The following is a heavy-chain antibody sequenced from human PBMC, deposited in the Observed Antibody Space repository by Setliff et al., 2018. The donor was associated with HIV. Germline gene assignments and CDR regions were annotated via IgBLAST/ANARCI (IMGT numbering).Heavy chain of an antibody. D-gene: IGHD3-22*01. Sequence: PSETLSLTCTVSGGSISSGGYYWSWIRQHPGKGLEWIGYIYYSGSTYYNPSLKSRVTISVDTSKNKFSLKLSSVTAADTAVYYCARGRGPTYYFDSSGFRGAFDIWGQRDHGHR. CDR2: IYYSGST. J-gene: IGHJ3*02. CDR1: GGSISSGGYY. CDR3: ARGRGPTYYFDSSGFRGAFDI. V-gene: IGHV4-31*03.